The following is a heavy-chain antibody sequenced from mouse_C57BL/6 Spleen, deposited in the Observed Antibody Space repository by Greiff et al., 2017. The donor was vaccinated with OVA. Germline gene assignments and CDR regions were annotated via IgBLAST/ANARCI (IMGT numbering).Heavy chain of an antibody. CDR1: GYSITSGYY. D-gene: IGHD2-4*01. Sequence: VQLKESGPGLVKPSQSLSLTCSVTGYSITSGYYWNWIRQFPGNKLEWMGYISYDGSNNYNPSLKNRISITRDTSKNQFFLKLNSVTTEDTATYYCATRYYDYEWYFDVWGTGTTVTVSS. CDR2: ISYDGSN. J-gene: IGHJ1*03. V-gene: IGHV3-6*01. CDR3: ATRYYDYEWYFDV.